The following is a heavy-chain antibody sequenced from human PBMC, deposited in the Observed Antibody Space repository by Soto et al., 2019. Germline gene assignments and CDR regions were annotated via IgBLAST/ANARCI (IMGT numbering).Heavy chain of an antibody. Sequence: SVKVSCKASGGTFSSYAISWVRQAPGQGLEWMGGIIPIFGTANYAQKFQGRVTITADESTSTAYMELSSLRSEDTAVYYCARRRLYCSSTSCYYYYYGMDVWGQGTQDTVS. V-gene: IGHV1-69*13. CDR3: ARRRLYCSSTSCYYYYYGMDV. D-gene: IGHD2-2*01. CDR2: IIPIFGTA. CDR1: GGTFSSYA. J-gene: IGHJ6*02.